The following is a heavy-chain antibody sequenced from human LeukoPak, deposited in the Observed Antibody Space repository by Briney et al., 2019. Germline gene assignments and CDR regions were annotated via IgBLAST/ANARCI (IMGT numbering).Heavy chain of an antibody. CDR1: GYRFTSYD. Sequence: ASVKVSCKASGYRFTSYDMHWVRQAPGQGLEWVGIINPSGGSTSYAQRFQGRVAMTRDTSTTTVYMEVNSLTSEDMAVYFCARDGPTAAPFDYWGQGTLVTVSS. J-gene: IGHJ4*02. CDR3: ARDGPTAAPFDY. V-gene: IGHV1-46*01. D-gene: IGHD2-2*01. CDR2: INPSGGST.